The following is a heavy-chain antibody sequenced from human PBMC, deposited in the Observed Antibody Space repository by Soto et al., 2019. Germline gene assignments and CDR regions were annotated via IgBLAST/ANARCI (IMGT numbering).Heavy chain of an antibody. Sequence: QVQLVQSGAEVKKPGSSVKVSCKASGGTFSSYTISWVRQAPGQGLEWMGRIIPILGIANYAQKFQGRVTISADKSTSTAYMELSGLRSEDTAVYCCAGLWFGEWGMDVWGQGTTVTVAS. D-gene: IGHD3-10*01. J-gene: IGHJ6*02. CDR3: AGLWFGEWGMDV. V-gene: IGHV1-69*02. CDR2: IIPILGIA. CDR1: GGTFSSYT.